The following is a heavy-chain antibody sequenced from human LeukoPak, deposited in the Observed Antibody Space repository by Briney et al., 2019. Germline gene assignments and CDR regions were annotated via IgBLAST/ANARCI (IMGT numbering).Heavy chain of an antibody. CDR1: GFTFSSYA. CDR3: ANQVDTAMVRDY. D-gene: IGHD5-18*01. Sequence: GGSLRLSCAASGFTFSSYAMHWVRQAPGKGLEYVSAISSNGGSTYYADSVKGRFTISRDNSKNTLYLQMNSLRAEDTAVYYCANQVDTAMVRDYWGQGTLVTVSS. CDR2: ISSNGGST. J-gene: IGHJ4*02. V-gene: IGHV3-64*04.